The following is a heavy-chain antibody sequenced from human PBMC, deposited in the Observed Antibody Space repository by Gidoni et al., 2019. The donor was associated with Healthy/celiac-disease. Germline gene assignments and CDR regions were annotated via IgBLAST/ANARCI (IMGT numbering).Heavy chain of an antibody. Sequence: EVQLVESGGGLVQHGGSLRLSCAASGSTFSSYWMHWVRQAPGKGLVWVSRINSDGSSTSYADSVKGRFTISRDNAKNTLYLQMNSLRAEDTAVYYCARGPSYYDILTGFYYYYGMDVWGQGTTVTVSS. CDR3: ARGPSYYDILTGFYYYYGMDV. CDR1: GSTFSSYW. V-gene: IGHV3-74*01. J-gene: IGHJ6*02. D-gene: IGHD3-9*01. CDR2: INSDGSST.